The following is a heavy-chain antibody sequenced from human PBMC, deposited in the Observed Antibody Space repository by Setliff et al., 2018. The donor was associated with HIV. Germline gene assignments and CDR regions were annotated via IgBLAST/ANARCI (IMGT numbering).Heavy chain of an antibody. Sequence: SETLSLTCTVSGGSIFSGSYYWGWIRQPPGKGLEWIGSIYYGGGTFYNPSLKSRVTISLDTSKNQFSLKLSSVTAADTAVYYCASGFYYDSSGYWPFDYWGQGTLVTVSS. CDR1: GGSIFSGSYY. V-gene: IGHV4-39*07. J-gene: IGHJ4*02. CDR3: ASGFYYDSSGYWPFDY. D-gene: IGHD3-22*01. CDR2: IYYGGGT.